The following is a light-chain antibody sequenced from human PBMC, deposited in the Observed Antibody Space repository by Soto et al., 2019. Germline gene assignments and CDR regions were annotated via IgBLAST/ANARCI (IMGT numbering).Light chain of an antibody. CDR1: QSVSSD. J-gene: IGKJ5*01. V-gene: IGKV3-20*01. CDR3: QQYGSSPIT. CDR2: GAS. Sequence: EIVLTQSLATLSFSPAERATLSCRASQSVSSDLAWYQQKPGQAPRLLIYGASSRATGIPDRFSGSGSGTDFTLTISRLEPEDFAVYYCQQYGSSPITSGQGTRLEIK.